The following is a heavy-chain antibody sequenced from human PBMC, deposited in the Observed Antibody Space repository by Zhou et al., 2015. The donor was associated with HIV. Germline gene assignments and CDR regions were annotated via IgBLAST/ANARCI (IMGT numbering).Heavy chain of an antibody. V-gene: IGHV3-9*01. CDR2: ISWNSGSI. J-gene: IGHJ1*01. D-gene: IGHD6-19*01. Sequence: EVQLLESGGGLVQPGRSLRLSCAASGFTFDDHAMHWVRQAPGKGLEWVSGISWNSGSIGYADSVKGRFTISRDNAKNSLYLQMNSLRPEDTALYYCVKDRYSSGWGFFQHWGQGTLVTVSS. CDR3: VKDRYSSGWGFFQH. CDR1: GFTFDDHA.